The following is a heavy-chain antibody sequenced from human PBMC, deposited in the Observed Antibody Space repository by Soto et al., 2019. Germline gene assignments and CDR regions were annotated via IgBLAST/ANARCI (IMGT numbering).Heavy chain of an antibody. V-gene: IGHV4-39*01. D-gene: IGHD1-26*01. J-gene: IGHJ6*04. CDR3: ARAGLYYPEMDG. CDR2: IYYSGST. Sequence: PSEPLSLTCTVSGGSISSSSYYWGWIRQPPGKGLEWIGSIYYSGSTYYNPSLKSRVTISVDTSKNQFSLKLSSVTAADTAVYYWARAGLYYPEMDGWGVGSTVTVAS. CDR1: GGSISSSSYY.